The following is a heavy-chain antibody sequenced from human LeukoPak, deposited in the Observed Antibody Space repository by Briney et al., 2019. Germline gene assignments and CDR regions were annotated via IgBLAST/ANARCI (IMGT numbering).Heavy chain of an antibody. D-gene: IGHD2-2*01. V-gene: IGHV1-69*13. J-gene: IGHJ4*02. CDR1: GGTFSSYA. CDR2: IIPIFGTA. CDR3: ARDIVVVPAAIWDFDY. Sequence: GASVKVSCKASGGTFSSYAISWVRQAPGQGLEWMGGIIPIFGTANYAQKFQGRVTITADESTSTAYMELSSLRSDDTAVYYCARDIVVVPAAIWDFDYWGQGTLVTVSS.